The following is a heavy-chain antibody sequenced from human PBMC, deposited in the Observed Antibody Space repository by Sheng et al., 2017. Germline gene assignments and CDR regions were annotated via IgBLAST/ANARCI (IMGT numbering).Heavy chain of an antibody. D-gene: IGHD4-17*01. CDR2: ISGSGGSA. CDR1: GFTFSSYS. V-gene: IGHV3-21*04. Sequence: EVQLVESGGGLVKPGGSLRLSCAASGFTFSSYSMNWVRQAPGKGLEWVSAISGSGGSANYADSVKGRFSLSRDNAKNSLYLQMNSLRAEDTALYHCARDSVTIWYFDLWGRGTLVTVSS. CDR3: ARDSVTIWYFDL. J-gene: IGHJ2*01.